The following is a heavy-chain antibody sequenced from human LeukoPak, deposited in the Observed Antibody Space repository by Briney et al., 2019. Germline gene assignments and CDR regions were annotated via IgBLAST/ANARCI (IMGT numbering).Heavy chain of an antibody. J-gene: IGHJ5*02. D-gene: IGHD5-12*01. V-gene: IGHV3-66*02. CDR3: ARDPRGYSGYDYP. CDR2: IYSGGST. CDR1: GFTVSSNY. Sequence: PGGSLRLSCAASGFTVSSNYMSWVRQAPGKGPEWVSVIYSGGSTYYADSVKGRFTTSRDNSKNTLYLQMNSLRAEDTAVYYCARDPRGYSGYDYPWGQGTLVTVSS.